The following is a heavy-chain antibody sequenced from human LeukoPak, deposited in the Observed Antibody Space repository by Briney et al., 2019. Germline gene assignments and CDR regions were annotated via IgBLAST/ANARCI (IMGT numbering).Heavy chain of an antibody. D-gene: IGHD5-18*01. CDR1: GFTFSNAW. J-gene: IGHJ4*02. Sequence: PGGSLRLSCAASGFTFSNAWMRWVRQAPGKGLEWVARIKSKTDGGTTDYAAPVKGRFTISRDDSKNTLYMQMNSLKTEDTAVYYCTTTAMARRTDYWGQGTLVTVSS. CDR2: IKSKTDGGTT. CDR3: TTTAMARRTDY. V-gene: IGHV3-15*01.